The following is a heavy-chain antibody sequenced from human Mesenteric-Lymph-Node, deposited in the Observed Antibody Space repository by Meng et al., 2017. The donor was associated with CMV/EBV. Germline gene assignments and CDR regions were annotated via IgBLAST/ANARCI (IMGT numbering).Heavy chain of an antibody. V-gene: IGHV1-2*02. CDR2: INPSTGDT. Sequence: ASVKVSCKASVYTLTNYYLHWVRQAPGQGLQWMGWINPSTGDTNYAQRFQDRVTMTRDTSINTAYMEVGSLRSDDTAVYYCARVRGSYCGRIGCFGPCDIWGRGTMVTVSS. CDR3: ARVRGSYCGRIGCFGPCDI. CDR1: VYTLTNYY. J-gene: IGHJ3*02. D-gene: IGHD2-21*01.